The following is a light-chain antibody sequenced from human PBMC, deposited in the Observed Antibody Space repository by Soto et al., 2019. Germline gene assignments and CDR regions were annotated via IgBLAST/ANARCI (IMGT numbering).Light chain of an antibody. CDR3: QQYNNSIT. J-gene: IGKJ5*01. V-gene: IGKV3-15*01. CDR1: QSVSSN. Sequence: EILMTQSPATLSVSPGERATLSCRASQSVSSNLAWYQQKPGQAPRLLIYGASTRATGIPARFSGSWPGTEFPLTISSLQSEDFAVYYCQQYNNSITFGQGTRLEIK. CDR2: GAS.